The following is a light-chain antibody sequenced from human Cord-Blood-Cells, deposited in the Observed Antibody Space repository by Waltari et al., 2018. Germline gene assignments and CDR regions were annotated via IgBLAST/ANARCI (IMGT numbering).Light chain of an antibody. CDR2: WAS. J-gene: IGKJ4*01. CDR3: QQYYSTPLT. CDR1: QSVLYSSNNKNY. Sequence: DIVMTQSPDSLAVSLGERATLNCKSRQSVLYSSNNKNYLAWYQQKPGQPPKLLIYWASTRESGVPDRFSGSGSGTDVTLTISSLQAEDVAVYYCQQYYSTPLTFGGGTKVEIK. V-gene: IGKV4-1*01.